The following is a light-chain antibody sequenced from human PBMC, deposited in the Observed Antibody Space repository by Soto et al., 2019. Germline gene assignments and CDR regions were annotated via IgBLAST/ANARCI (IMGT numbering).Light chain of an antibody. CDR1: QSITNW. J-gene: IGKJ1*01. CDR2: DAS. CDR3: QQYNSYWT. Sequence: DIQMTQSPSTLSASVGDSVTITCRASQSITNWLAWYQQKSGGAPKLLIYDASTLESGVPPRFSGSGSGTEFTLTISSLQPDDFATYYCQQYNSYWTFGQGTKVDIK. V-gene: IGKV1-5*01.